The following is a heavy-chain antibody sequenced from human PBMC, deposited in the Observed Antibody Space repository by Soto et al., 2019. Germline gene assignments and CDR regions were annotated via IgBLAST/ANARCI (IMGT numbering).Heavy chain of an antibody. V-gene: IGHV4-4*07. CDR1: GGSISNYF. Sequence: SETLSLTCTVSGGSISNYFCNWIRQPAGKGLEWVGRIDNSGSTNYNPSLKSRITMSADTSRNQFSLKLNSVTAADTAVYYCARGGQDFWSGPFDYWGQGALVTVS. CDR3: ARGGQDFWSGPFDY. D-gene: IGHD3-3*01. CDR2: IDNSGST. J-gene: IGHJ4*02.